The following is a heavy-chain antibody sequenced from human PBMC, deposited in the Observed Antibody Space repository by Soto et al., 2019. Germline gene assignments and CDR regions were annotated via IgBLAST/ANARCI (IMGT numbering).Heavy chain of an antibody. J-gene: IGHJ4*02. D-gene: IGHD5-18*01. Sequence: PSESLARASAVSGGGVMVTNDDWGWNSQPPGKGLEWIGSIFHSGNTYYNPSLESRVTISVDTSKNQFSLMLNSVTAADTAIYYCARPIRYSYGYFHPYIDKWGQGTLVTVSS. CDR2: IFHSGNT. CDR3: ARPIRYSYGYFHPYIDK. V-gene: IGHV4-39*01. CDR1: GGGVMVTNDD.